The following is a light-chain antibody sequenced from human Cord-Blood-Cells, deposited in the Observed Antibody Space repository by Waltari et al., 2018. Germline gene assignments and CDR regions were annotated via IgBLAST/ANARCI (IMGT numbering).Light chain of an antibody. CDR1: QSVSSN. V-gene: IGKV3D-15*01. J-gene: IGKJ1*01. CDR3: QKYNNWWT. CDR2: GAS. Sequence: EIVMTQSPATLSVSPGERATLSCRASQSVSSNLACYQQKPGQAPRLLIYGASTRATGIPARFSGSGSGKEFTLTISSLQSEDFAVYCCQKYNNWWTFGQGTKVEIK.